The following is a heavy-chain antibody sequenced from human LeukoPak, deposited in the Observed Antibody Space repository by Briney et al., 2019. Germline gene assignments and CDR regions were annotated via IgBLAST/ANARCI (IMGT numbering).Heavy chain of an antibody. CDR2: INPKSGGT. Sequence: ASVKVSFKASGYTFTGYYMHWVRQAPGQGLEWMGWINPKSGGTNYAQKFQGRVTMTRDTSISTAYMELSGLRSDDTAVYYCARHYSSGWYSDWGRGTLVTVSS. D-gene: IGHD6-19*01. V-gene: IGHV1-2*02. CDR1: GYTFTGYY. J-gene: IGHJ4*02. CDR3: ARHYSSGWYSD.